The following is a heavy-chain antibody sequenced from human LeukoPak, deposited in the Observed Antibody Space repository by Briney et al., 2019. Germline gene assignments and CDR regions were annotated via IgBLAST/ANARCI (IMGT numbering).Heavy chain of an antibody. CDR3: ARDMSGTMVREEYYFDY. CDR2: ISSSSSYI. J-gene: IGHJ4*02. D-gene: IGHD3-10*01. CDR1: GFTFSSYS. Sequence: GGSLRLSCAASGFTFSSYSMNWVRQAPGKGLEWLSSISSSSSYIYYADSVKGRFTISRDNAKNSPYLQMNSLRAEDTAVYYCARDMSGTMVREEYYFDYWGQGNLVTVSS. V-gene: IGHV3-21*01.